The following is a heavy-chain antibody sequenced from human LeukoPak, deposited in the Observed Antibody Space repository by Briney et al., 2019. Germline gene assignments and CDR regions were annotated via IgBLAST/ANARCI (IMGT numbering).Heavy chain of an antibody. D-gene: IGHD3-10*01. CDR2: ISHSQST. J-gene: IGHJ4*02. CDR1: GGSFSGYF. Sequence: PSETLSLTCAVYGGSFSGYFWSWIRQPPGQGLEWIGEISHSQSTNNNPSLKSRVTISVDRSKNQFSLKLSSVTRGDTAVYYCARGREYGSGSYYKYWGQGTLVTVSS. CDR3: ARGREYGSGSYYKY. V-gene: IGHV4-34*01.